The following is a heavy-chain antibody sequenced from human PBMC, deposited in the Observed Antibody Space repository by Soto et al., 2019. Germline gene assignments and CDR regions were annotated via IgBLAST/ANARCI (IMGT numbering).Heavy chain of an antibody. J-gene: IGHJ4*02. Sequence: QVQLVQSGAEVQKPGSSVKVSCKASGGTFSSYAISWVRQAPGQGLEWMGGIIPIFGTVNYAQKFQGRVTITADDSTSTAYMELSSLRSDDTAVYYCASMVAAKWYFDYWGQGPLVTVSS. CDR2: IIPIFGTV. D-gene: IGHD5-12*01. CDR1: GGTFSSYA. V-gene: IGHV1-69*01. CDR3: ASMVAAKWYFDY.